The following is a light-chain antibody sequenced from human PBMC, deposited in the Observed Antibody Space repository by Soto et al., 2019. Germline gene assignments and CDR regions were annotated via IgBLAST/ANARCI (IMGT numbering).Light chain of an antibody. CDR1: QSIRSN. J-gene: IGKJ1*01. V-gene: IGKV1-5*03. Sequence: IQMTQSPSTLSASVGDRVIITCRASQSIRSNLAWYQQKPGKGPKLLIYRAYSLESGVPTRFSGSGSGTDFTLTISSLQPDDFATYFCQQYDSYSWTCGQGTKVEIK. CDR3: QQYDSYSWT. CDR2: RAY.